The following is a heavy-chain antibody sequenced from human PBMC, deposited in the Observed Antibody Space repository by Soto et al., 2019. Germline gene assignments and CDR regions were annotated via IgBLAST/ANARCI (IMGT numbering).Heavy chain of an antibody. V-gene: IGHV4-59*01. CDR1: GGSISTYY. CDR2: ISYSGST. Sequence: SETLSLTCTVSGGSISTYYWTWIRQPPGKGLEWIGYISYSGSTNYNPSLKSRLTISLNTSKKHFSLKLSSVTAADTAVYFCARARRATQSYYYFYGMDVWGRGPRSPSP. CDR3: ARARRATQSYYYFYGMDV. J-gene: IGHJ6*02.